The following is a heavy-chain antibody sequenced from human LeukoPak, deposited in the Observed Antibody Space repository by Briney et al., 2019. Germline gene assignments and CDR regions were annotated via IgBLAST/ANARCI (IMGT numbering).Heavy chain of an antibody. CDR1: GEPFNGYY. V-gene: IGHV4-34*01. D-gene: IGHD3-9*01. CDR2: INHSGST. J-gene: IGHJ2*01. CDR3: ARAILPAYYDILTGYHWYFDL. Sequence: SETLSLTCAVYGEPFNGYYWNWIRQSPGKGLEWIGEINHSGSTNYNPSLKSRVTISVDTSKNQFSLKLSSVTAADTAVYYCARAILPAYYDILTGYHWYFDLWGRGTLVTVSS.